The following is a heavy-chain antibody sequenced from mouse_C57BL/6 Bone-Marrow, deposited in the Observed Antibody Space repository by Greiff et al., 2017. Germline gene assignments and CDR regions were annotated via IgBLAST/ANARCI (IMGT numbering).Heavy chain of an antibody. CDR3: KREQWYFDA. CDR1: GYTFTSYW. V-gene: IGHV1-5*01. J-gene: IGHJ1*03. Sequence: VQLQQSGTVLARPGASVKMSCKTSGYTFTSYWMHWVKQRPGQGLEWIGAIYPGNSDTSYNQKFTGKAKLTAVTSASTAYMELSSLTNEDVAVYDCKREQWYFDAWGTGNPATVSS. CDR2: IYPGNSDT.